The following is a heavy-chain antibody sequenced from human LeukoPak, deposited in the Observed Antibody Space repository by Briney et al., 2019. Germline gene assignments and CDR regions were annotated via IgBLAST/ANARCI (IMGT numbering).Heavy chain of an antibody. J-gene: IGHJ4*02. Sequence: KASETLSLTCSVSGGSINSYWWSWLRQPAGKGLEFIGRIYTTGMTNYNPSLKSRVSMSVDTSKNQFSLELRSVTAADTAVYFCARAGYTISSYRFDYWGQGALVTVSS. D-gene: IGHD3-16*02. CDR2: IYTTGMT. CDR1: GGSINSYW. V-gene: IGHV4-4*07. CDR3: ARAGYTISSYRFDY.